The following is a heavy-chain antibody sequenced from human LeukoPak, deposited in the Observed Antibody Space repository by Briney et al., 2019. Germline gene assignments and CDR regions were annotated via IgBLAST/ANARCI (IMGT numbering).Heavy chain of an antibody. J-gene: IGHJ4*02. CDR2: IWYDGSNK. V-gene: IGHV3-33*01. D-gene: IGHD6-19*01. Sequence: GRSLRLSCAASGFTFSSYGMHWVRQASGKGLEWVAVIWYDGSNKYYADSVKGRFTISRDNSKNTLYLQMNSLRAEDTAVHYCARDLSLAVAGTDYWGQGTLVTVSS. CDR1: GFTFSSYG. CDR3: ARDLSLAVAGTDY.